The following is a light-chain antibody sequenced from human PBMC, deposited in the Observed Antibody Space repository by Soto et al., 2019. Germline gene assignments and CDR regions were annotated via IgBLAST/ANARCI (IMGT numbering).Light chain of an antibody. CDR2: GVS. CDR3: CSYTSSNTLEV. V-gene: IGLV2-14*01. J-gene: IGLJ1*01. CDR1: SSDIGGYDY. Sequence: QSVLTQPASVSGSPGQSITISCTGTSSDIGGYDYVSWYQQHPGTAPKLMIYGVSYRPSGVSDRFSGSKSGNTASLTISGLHAEDEADYYCCSYTSSNTLEVFVTGTKVTVL.